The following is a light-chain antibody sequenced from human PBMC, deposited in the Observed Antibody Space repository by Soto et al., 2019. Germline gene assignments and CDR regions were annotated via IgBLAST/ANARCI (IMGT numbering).Light chain of an antibody. V-gene: IGLV2-8*01. J-gene: IGLJ3*02. CDR2: EVS. Sequence: QSVLTQPPSASGSPEQSVTISCTGTGSDVGGYNYVSWYQQHPGKAPKVIIYEVSKRPSGVPDRFSGSKSGNTASLTVSGLQAEDEADYYCKSYAGNSRWVFGGGTKVTVL. CDR3: KSYAGNSRWV. CDR1: GSDVGGYNY.